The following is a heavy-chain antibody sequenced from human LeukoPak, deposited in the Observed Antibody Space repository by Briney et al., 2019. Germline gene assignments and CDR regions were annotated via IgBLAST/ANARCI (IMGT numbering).Heavy chain of an antibody. J-gene: IGHJ4*02. Sequence: ASVKVSCKASGYTFTGYYMHWVRQAPGQGLEWMGRINPNSGGTNYAQKFQGRVTMTRDTSISTAYMGLSRLRSDDTAVYYCARYPYDYVWGIPFDYWGQGTLVTVSS. D-gene: IGHD3-16*01. CDR3: ARYPYDYVWGIPFDY. V-gene: IGHV1-2*06. CDR1: GYTFTGYY. CDR2: INPNSGGT.